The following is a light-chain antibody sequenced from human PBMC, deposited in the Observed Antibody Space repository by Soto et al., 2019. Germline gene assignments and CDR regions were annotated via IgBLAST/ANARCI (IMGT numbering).Light chain of an antibody. CDR3: QQYYSTPRT. V-gene: IGKV1-39*01. Sequence: IQMTQSPSSLSASVGDRVTITCRASQSISSYLNWYQQKPGKAPKLLIYAASSLQSGVPSRFSGSGSGTDFTLTISSLQAEDVATYYCQQYYSTPRTFGQGTKVDNK. J-gene: IGKJ1*01. CDR1: QSISSY. CDR2: AAS.